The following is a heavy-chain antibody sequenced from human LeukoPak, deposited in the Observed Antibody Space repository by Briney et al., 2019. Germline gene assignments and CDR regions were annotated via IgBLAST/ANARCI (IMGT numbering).Heavy chain of an antibody. D-gene: IGHD3-10*01. J-gene: IGHJ4*02. CDR3: AKRFGEGEFDY. Sequence: GGSLRLSCAASGFTFSSYAMSCVRQAPGKGLEWVSFIDGNGGSTYYADSVKGRFTISRDNSKNTLYLQMNSLRAEDTAVYYCAKRFGEGEFDYWGQGTLVTVSS. CDR1: GFTFSSYA. CDR2: IDGNGGST. V-gene: IGHV3-23*01.